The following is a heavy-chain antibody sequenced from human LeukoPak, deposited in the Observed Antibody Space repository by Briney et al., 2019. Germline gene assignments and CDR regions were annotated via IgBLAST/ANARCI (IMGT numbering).Heavy chain of an antibody. CDR3: ARVRLGALDF. J-gene: IGHJ4*02. V-gene: IGHV3-7*05. D-gene: IGHD6-19*01. Sequence: GGSLRLSCAASGFTFTSYWMTWVRQAPGKGLEWVANIKQDGSEKYYVDSVKGRFTISRDNAKNSLYLQMNSLRVEDTAVYYCARVRLGALDFWGQGTLVTVSS. CDR2: IKQDGSEK. CDR1: GFTFTSYW.